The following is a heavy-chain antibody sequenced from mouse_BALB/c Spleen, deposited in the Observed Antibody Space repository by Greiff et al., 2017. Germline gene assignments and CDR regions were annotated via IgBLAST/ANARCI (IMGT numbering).Heavy chain of an antibody. J-gene: IGHJ1*01. CDR1: GYSITSGYY. D-gene: IGHD1-1*01. Sequence: DVQLQESGPGLVKPSQSLSLTCSVTGYSITSGYYWNWIRQFPGNKLEWMGYISYDGSNNYNPSLKNRISITRDTSKNQFFLKLNSVTTEDTATYYCARAYYGSRYWYFDVWGAGTTVTVSS. CDR3: ARAYYGSRYWYFDV. CDR2: ISYDGSN. V-gene: IGHV3-6*02.